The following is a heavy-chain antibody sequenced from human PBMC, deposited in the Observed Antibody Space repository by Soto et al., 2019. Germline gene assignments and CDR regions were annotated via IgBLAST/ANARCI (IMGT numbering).Heavy chain of an antibody. CDR3: ARCPSIVGANTPFDY. CDR1: GYRFPSYW. D-gene: IGHD1-26*01. CDR2: IYPGDSDT. J-gene: IGHJ4*02. V-gene: IGHV5-51*01. Sequence: GETLQISCKVSGYRFPSYWIGWVRQMPGKGMEWMGIIYPGDSDTRYSPSFQGQVTISADKSISTAYLQWSSLKASDTAMYYCARCPSIVGANTPFDYWGQGTLVTVSS.